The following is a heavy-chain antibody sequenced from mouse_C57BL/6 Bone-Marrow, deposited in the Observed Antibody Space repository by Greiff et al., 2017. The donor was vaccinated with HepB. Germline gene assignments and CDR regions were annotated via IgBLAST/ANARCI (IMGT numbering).Heavy chain of an antibody. V-gene: IGHV2-6*01. CDR3: ARYYSNYDYAMDY. D-gene: IGHD2-5*01. Sequence: LQESGPGLVAPSQSLSITCTVSGFSLTSYGVDWVRQSPGKGLEWLGVIWGVGSTNYNSALKSRLSISKDNSKSQVFLKMNSLQTDDTAMYYCARYYSNYDYAMDYWGQGTSVTVSS. CDR2: IWGVGST. CDR1: GFSLTSYG. J-gene: IGHJ4*01.